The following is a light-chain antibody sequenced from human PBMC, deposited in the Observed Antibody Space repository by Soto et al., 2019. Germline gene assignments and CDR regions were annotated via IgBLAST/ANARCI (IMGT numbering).Light chain of an antibody. V-gene: IGLV2-14*01. CDR1: SSDVGSYNY. CDR3: SAYTTSTSFFV. J-gene: IGLJ2*01. Sequence: QSVLTQPASVSGSPGQSITISCTGTSSDVGSYNYVSWYQQHPGKAPKHMIYEVSNRPSGVSNRFSGSKSGNTASLTISGVQADDEDAYYYSAYTTSTSFFVFGGGTKLTVL. CDR2: EVS.